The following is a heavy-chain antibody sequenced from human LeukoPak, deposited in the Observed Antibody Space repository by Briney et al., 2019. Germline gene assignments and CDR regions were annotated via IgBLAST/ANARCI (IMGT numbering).Heavy chain of an antibody. Sequence: GGSLRLSCAASGFIVTSNYMSWVRQAPGKGLEWVSLIYSGGGTYYPDSVKGRFTISRDKSKNTLYLQMNSLRVEDRAVYYCARQLSGYYTVYWGRGTLVSVSS. CDR1: GFIVTSNY. D-gene: IGHD3-3*01. CDR2: IYSGGGT. CDR3: ARQLSGYYTVY. J-gene: IGHJ4*02. V-gene: IGHV3-66*04.